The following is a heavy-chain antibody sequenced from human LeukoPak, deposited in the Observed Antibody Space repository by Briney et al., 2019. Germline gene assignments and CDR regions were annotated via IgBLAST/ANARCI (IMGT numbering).Heavy chain of an antibody. CDR1: GFTFSSYS. Sequence: GGSLRLSCAASGFTFSSYSMSWVRQAPGKGLEWVSGISTSSTYRLYAASVKGRFTISRDNAKSSLYLEMNSLRAEDTAVYYCARDVDGSGDYGFDWWGQGILVTVSS. V-gene: IGHV3-21*01. J-gene: IGHJ4*02. CDR2: ISTSSTYR. CDR3: ARDVDGSGDYGFDW. D-gene: IGHD3-10*01.